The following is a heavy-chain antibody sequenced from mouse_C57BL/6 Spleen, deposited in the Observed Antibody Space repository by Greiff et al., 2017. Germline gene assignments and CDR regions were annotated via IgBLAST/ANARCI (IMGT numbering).Heavy chain of an antibody. CDR2: IRSKSNNYAT. J-gene: IGHJ4*01. D-gene: IGHD2-4*01. V-gene: IGHV10-1*01. Sequence: EVKLMESGGGLVQPKGSLKLSCAASGFSFNTYAMNWVRQAPGQGLEWVARIRSKSNNYATYYADSVKARFTISRDDSESMLYLQMNNLKTEDTAMYYCVRHRVLYYDYSYYAMDYWGQGTSVTVSS. CDR3: VRHRVLYYDYSYYAMDY. CDR1: GFSFNTYA.